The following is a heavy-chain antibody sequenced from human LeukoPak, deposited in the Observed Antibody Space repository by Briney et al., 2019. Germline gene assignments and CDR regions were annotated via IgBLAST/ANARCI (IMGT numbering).Heavy chain of an antibody. CDR2: ISSNGGST. Sequence: GGSLRLSCSASGFTFSSYAMHWVRQAPGKGLEYVSAISSNGGSTYYADSVKGRFTISRDNSKNTLYPQMNSLRAEDTAVYYCARDLRGSDWAPVDYWGQGTLVTVSS. J-gene: IGHJ4*02. V-gene: IGHV3-64*04. D-gene: IGHD6-19*01. CDR1: GFTFSSYA. CDR3: ARDLRGSDWAPVDY.